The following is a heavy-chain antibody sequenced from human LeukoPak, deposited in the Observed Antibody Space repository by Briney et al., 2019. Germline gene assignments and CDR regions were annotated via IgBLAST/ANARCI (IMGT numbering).Heavy chain of an antibody. CDR3: ARDQTVTTDYYYYYGMDV. J-gene: IGHJ6*02. V-gene: IGHV3-7*01. D-gene: IGHD4-17*01. Sequence: GGSLRLSCAASGFTFSSYSMNWVRQAPGKGLEWVANIKQDGSEKYYVDSVKGRFTISRDNAKNSLYLQMNSLRAEDTAVYYCARDQTVTTDYYYYYGMDVWGQGTTVTVSS. CDR1: GFTFSSYS. CDR2: IKQDGSEK.